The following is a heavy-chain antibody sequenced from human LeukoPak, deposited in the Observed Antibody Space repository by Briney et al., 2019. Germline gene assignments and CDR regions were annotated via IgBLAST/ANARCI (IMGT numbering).Heavy chain of an antibody. CDR1: GFTFSSYA. D-gene: IGHD3-22*01. CDR3: AKAVSEGDSSGYYPHFDY. V-gene: IGHV3-23*01. Sequence: GGSLRLSCAASGFTFSSYAMSWVRQAPGKGLEWVSIISDSGGSTYYADSVKGRFTISRDNSKNTLHLQMNSLRAEDTAVYYCAKAVSEGDSSGYYPHFDYWGQGTLVTVSS. J-gene: IGHJ4*02. CDR2: ISDSGGST.